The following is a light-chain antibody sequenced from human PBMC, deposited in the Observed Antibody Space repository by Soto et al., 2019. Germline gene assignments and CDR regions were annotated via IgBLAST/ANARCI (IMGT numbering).Light chain of an antibody. CDR3: AAWDDSLIALYV. CDR2: TNN. Sequence: QSVLTQPPSASGTPGQRGTISCSGSSSNVGSNPVNWYQQLPGTAPKLLIYTNNQRPSGVPDRFSGSKSGTSASLAISGLQSEDEADYYCAAWDDSLIALYVFGTGTKLTVL. J-gene: IGLJ1*01. V-gene: IGLV1-44*01. CDR1: SSNVGSNP.